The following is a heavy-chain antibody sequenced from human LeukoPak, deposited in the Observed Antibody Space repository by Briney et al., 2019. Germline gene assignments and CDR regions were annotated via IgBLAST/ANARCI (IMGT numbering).Heavy chain of an antibody. J-gene: IGHJ3*01. CDR2: ISNSGST. D-gene: IGHD3-22*01. CDR3: AKDVSGTYYAFDV. CDR1: GASVRSHY. Sequence: PTETLSLTCGISGASVRSHYWSWIRQTPGMGLEWICYISNSGSTAYTASLRSRFTISVDAPKNAVYLNVRTVSPADTAVYYCAKDVSGTYYAFDVWGQGRTV. V-gene: IGHV4-59*02.